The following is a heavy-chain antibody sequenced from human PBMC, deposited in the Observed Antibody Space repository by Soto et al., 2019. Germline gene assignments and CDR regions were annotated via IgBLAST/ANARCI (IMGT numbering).Heavy chain of an antibody. CDR2: FDPEDGET. D-gene: IGHD6-13*01. V-gene: IGHV1-24*01. J-gene: IGHJ4*02. CDR1: GYTLTELS. Sequence: ASVKVSCKVSGYTLTELSMHWVRQAPGKGLEWMGGFDPEDGETTYAQKFQGRVTMTEDTSTDTAYMELSSLRSEDTAAYYCATGSKKPTYSSSWYYFDYWGQGTLVTVSS. CDR3: ATGSKKPTYSSSWYYFDY.